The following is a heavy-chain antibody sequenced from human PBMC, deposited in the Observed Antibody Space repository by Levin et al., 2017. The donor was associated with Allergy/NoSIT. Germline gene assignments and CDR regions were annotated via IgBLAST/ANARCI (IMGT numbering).Heavy chain of an antibody. V-gene: IGHV4-38-2*01. CDR2: IYHSGST. J-gene: IGHJ6*02. CDR1: GYSISSGYY. Sequence: PSETLSLTCAVSGYSISSGYYWGWIRQPPGKGLEWIGSIYHSGSTYYNPSLKSRVTISVDTSKNQFSLKLSSVTAADTAVYYCARNPTQYYGMDVWGQGTTVTVSS. CDR3: ARNPTQYYGMDV.